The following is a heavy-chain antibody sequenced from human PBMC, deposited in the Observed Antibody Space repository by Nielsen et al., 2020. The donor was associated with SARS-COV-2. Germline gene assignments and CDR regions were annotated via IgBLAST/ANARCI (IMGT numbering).Heavy chain of an antibody. V-gene: IGHV3-33*01. D-gene: IGHD6-19*01. Sequence: WIRQPPGKGLEWVAVIWYDGSNKYYADSVKGRFTISRDNSKNTLYLQMNSLRAEDTAVYYCARDVRAVAGTYYYYGMDVWGQGTTVTVSS. J-gene: IGHJ6*02. CDR3: ARDVRAVAGTYYYYGMDV. CDR2: IWYDGSNK.